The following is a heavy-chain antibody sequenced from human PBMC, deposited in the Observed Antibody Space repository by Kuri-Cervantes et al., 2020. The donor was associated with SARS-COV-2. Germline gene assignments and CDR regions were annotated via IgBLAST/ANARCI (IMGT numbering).Heavy chain of an antibody. D-gene: IGHD3-22*01. CDR3: TTSSGYRYYGMDV. CDR1: GFTFSNAW. CDR2: IKSKTDGGTT. V-gene: IGHV3-15*01. J-gene: IGHJ6*02. Sequence: GESLKISCAASGFTFSNAWMSWVRQAPGKGLEWVGRIKSKTDGGTTDYAAPVKGRFTISRDDSKSTLYLQMNSLKTEDTAVYYCTTSSGYRYYGMDVWGQGITVTVSS.